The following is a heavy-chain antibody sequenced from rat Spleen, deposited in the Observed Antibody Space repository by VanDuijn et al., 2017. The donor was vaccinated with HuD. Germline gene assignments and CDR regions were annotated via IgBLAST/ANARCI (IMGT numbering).Heavy chain of an antibody. CDR1: GFSLTSHN. J-gene: IGHJ2*01. CDR2: IWSSGGT. V-gene: IGHV2-1*01. CDR3: ARGSADY. Sequence: QVQLKESGPGLVQPSQTLSLTCTVAGFSLTSHNVHWVRQSPTKGLEWMGVIWSSGGTDYNSAIKSRLSISRDTSKSQVFLKMNSLQTEDTAMYFCARGSADYWGQGVMVTVSS.